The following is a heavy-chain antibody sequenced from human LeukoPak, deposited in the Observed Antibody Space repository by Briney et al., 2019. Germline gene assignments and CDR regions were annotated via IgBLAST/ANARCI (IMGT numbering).Heavy chain of an antibody. CDR1: GGSISSSNW. CDR3: ARAPVDLYYYDSSGYYFDY. CDR2: IYYSGST. J-gene: IGHJ4*02. D-gene: IGHD3-22*01. Sequence: SETLSLTCAVSGGSISSSNWWSWVRPPPGKGLEWIGYIYYSGSTYYNPSLKSRVTISVDTSKNHFSLKLSSVTAADTAVYYCARAPVDLYYYDSSGYYFDYWGQGTLVTVSS. V-gene: IGHV4-30-4*01.